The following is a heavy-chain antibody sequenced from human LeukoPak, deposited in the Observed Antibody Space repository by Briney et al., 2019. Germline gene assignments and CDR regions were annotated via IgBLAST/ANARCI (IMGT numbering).Heavy chain of an antibody. J-gene: IGHJ4*02. Sequence: GGSLRLSCAASGFTFSSYGMHWVRQAPGKGPEWVAVISYDGTNKYYADSVKGRFTISRDNSKNTLYLQINSLRAEDTAVYYCATDPRARYIVAANDYYFDYWGQGTLVTVSS. CDR3: ATDPRARYIVAANDYYFDY. D-gene: IGHD5-12*01. V-gene: IGHV3-30*03. CDR2: ISYDGTNK. CDR1: GFTFSSYG.